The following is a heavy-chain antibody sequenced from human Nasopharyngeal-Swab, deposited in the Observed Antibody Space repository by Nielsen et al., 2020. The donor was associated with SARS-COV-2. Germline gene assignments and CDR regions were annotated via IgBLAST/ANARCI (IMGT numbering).Heavy chain of an antibody. CDR3: ARSLYYDFWSGYYTGSQGNYYYYHMDV. Sequence: SETLSLTCTVSGGSISSGGYYWSWIRQHPGKGLEWIGYIYYSGSTYYNPSLKSRVTISVDTSKNQFSLKLSSVTAADTAVYYCARSLYYDFWSGYYTGSQGNYYYYHMDVWGKGTTVTVSS. CDR1: GGSISSGGYY. CDR2: IYYSGST. D-gene: IGHD3-3*01. V-gene: IGHV4-31*03. J-gene: IGHJ6*03.